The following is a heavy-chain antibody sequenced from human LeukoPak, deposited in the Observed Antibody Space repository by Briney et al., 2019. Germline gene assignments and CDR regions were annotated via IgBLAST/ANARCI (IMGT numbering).Heavy chain of an antibody. J-gene: IGHJ3*02. Sequence: SVQVSCQACVGTLRSYAICWLRQAPGQGLEWVGGIIPIFCTANYAHKFQGSITITANESTSTAYLELSSLRSEDTAVYYCARKDSVFKWHAFDIWGQGTMVTVSS. CDR3: ARKDSVFKWHAFDI. V-gene: IGHV1-69*13. CDR1: VGTLRSYA. CDR2: IIPIFCTA. D-gene: IGHD2-15*01.